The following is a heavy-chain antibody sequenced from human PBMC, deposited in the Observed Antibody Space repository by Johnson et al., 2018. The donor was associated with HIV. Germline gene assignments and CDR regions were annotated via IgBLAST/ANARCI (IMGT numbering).Heavy chain of an antibody. CDR1: GFTFSSYA. CDR3: AKDLSPWQTMVQGVPNAFGS. J-gene: IGHJ3*02. CDR2: ISGSGGST. D-gene: IGHD3-10*01. V-gene: IGHV3-23*04. Sequence: VQLVESGGGLVQPGGSLRLSCAASGFTFSSYAMSWVRQAPGKGLEWVSAISGSGGSTYYADSVKGRFTISRDNSKNTLYLQMNNLRAEDTAVYYCAKDLSPWQTMVQGVPNAFGSWGQGTMVTVSS.